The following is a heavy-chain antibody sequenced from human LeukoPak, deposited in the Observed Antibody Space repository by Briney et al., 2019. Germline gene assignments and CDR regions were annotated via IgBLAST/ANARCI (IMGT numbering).Heavy chain of an antibody. Sequence: ASVKVSCKASGGTFSSYAISWVRQAPGQGLEWMGGIIPIFGTANYAQKFQGRVTITADESTSTAYMELSSLRSEDTAAYYCARDRALRYFDWLLPDYYYYGMDVWGKGTTVTVSS. CDR2: IIPIFGTA. V-gene: IGHV1-69*13. J-gene: IGHJ6*04. D-gene: IGHD3-9*01. CDR3: ARDRALRYFDWLLPDYYYYGMDV. CDR1: GGTFSSYA.